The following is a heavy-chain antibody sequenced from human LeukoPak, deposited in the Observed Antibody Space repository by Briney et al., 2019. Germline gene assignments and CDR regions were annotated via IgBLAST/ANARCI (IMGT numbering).Heavy chain of an antibody. CDR2: IVVGSGNT. V-gene: IGHV1-58*02. CDR3: AAGGEVYSSGGSCPPGYYGMDV. J-gene: IGHJ6*02. Sequence: SVKVSCKASGFTFTSSAMQWVRQARGQRLEWIGWIVVGSGNTNYAQKFQERVTITRDMSTSTAYMELSSLRSEDTAVYYCAAGGEVYSSGGSCPPGYYGMDVWGQGTTVTVSS. D-gene: IGHD2-15*01. CDR1: GFTFTSSA.